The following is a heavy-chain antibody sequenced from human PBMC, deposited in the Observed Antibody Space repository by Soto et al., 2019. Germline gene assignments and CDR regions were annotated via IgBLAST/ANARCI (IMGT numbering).Heavy chain of an antibody. D-gene: IGHD6-13*01. CDR2: IIPIFGTA. J-gene: IGHJ3*02. V-gene: IGHV1-69*12. CDR1: GGTFSSYA. CDR3: ARDARSIAAAGKRPPI. Sequence: QVQLVQSGAEVKKPGSSVKVSCKASGGTFSSYAISWVRQAPGQGLEWMGGIIPIFGTANYAQKFQGRVTITADESTSTAYMELSSLRSEATAVYYCARDARSIAAAGKRPPIWGQGTMVTVSS.